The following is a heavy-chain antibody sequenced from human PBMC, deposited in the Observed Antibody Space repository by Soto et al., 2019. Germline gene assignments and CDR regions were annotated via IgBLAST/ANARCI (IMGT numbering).Heavy chain of an antibody. D-gene: IGHD4-17*01. CDR3: ARKLNTVTTRDAFDI. CDR1: GFTFSNFG. J-gene: IGHJ3*02. CDR2: IWYDGSNK. V-gene: IGHV3-33*01. Sequence: QVQLVESGGGMVQPGRSLRLSCTASGFTFSNFGMHWVRQAPGKGLEWVAVIWYDGSNKYYADSVKGRFTISRDNSKNTLYLEMNSPRAEDTAVYYCARKLNTVTTRDAFDIWGQGTMVTISS.